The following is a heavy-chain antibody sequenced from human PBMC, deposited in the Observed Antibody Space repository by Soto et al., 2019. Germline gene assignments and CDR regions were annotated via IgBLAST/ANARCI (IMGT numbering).Heavy chain of an antibody. CDR2: IYYSGST. CDR1: GGNSGGGGDY. V-gene: IGHV4-31*02. J-gene: IGHJ5*02. D-gene: IGHD3-10*01. Sequence: PSETMSLTCTVAGGNSGGGGDYWSWISKHPGKGLEWIGYIYYSGSTYYNPSLKSRVTISVDTSKNQFSLKLSSVTAADTAVYYCARDSMVRGVRETWFDPWGQGTQVTVSS. CDR3: ARDSMVRGVRETWFDP.